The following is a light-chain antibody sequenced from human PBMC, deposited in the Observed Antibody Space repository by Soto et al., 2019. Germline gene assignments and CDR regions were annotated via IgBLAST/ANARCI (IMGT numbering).Light chain of an antibody. Sequence: DIPMTQSPSTLSASVGDRVTITCRASQSISSWLAWYQQKPGKAPNLLIYQASGLESGVPSRFSGSGSGTEFTLTISSLQTDDFATNYCQQYNSYPRTFGGGTKVEIK. V-gene: IGKV1-5*03. CDR2: QAS. J-gene: IGKJ4*01. CDR1: QSISSW. CDR3: QQYNSYPRT.